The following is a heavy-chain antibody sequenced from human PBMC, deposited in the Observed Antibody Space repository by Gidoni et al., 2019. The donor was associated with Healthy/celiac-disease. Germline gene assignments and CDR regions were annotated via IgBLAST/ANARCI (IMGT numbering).Heavy chain of an antibody. J-gene: IGHJ4*02. V-gene: IGHV3-21*01. CDR3: ARDKYSSSYYYFDY. CDR2: ISSSSSYI. Sequence: EVQLVESGGGLVKPGGSLRLSCAASGLTFSSYSMNWVRQAPGKGLEWVSSISSSSSYIYYADSVKGRFTISRDNAKNSLYLQMNSLRAEDTAVYYCARDKYSSSYYYFDYWGQGTLVTVSS. CDR1: GLTFSSYS. D-gene: IGHD6-6*01.